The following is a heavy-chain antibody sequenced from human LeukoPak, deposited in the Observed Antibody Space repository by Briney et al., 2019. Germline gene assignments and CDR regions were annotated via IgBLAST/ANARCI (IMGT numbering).Heavy chain of an antibody. CDR2: IYYSGST. CDR3: ARHTIVATVPDY. V-gene: IGHV4-59*08. D-gene: IGHD5-12*01. CDR1: GGSISSYY. Sequence: ASETLSLTCTVSGGSISSYYWSWIRQPPGKGLEWIGYIYYSGSTNYNPSLKSRVTISVDTSKNQFSLKLSSVTAADTAVYYCARHTIVATVPDYWGQGTLVTVSS. J-gene: IGHJ4*02.